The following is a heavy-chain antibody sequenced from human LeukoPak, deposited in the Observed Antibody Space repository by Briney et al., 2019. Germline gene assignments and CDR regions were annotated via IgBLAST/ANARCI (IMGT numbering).Heavy chain of an antibody. V-gene: IGHV1-3*01. CDR2: INAGNGNT. CDR1: GYTFTSCA. CDR3: ARDECGGGSCYDY. D-gene: IGHD2-15*01. J-gene: IGHJ4*02. Sequence: ASVKVSCKASGYTFTSCAMHWVRQAPGQRLEWMGWINAGNGNTKYSQKFQGRVTITRDTSASTAYMELSSLRSEDTAVYYCARDECGGGSCYDYWGQGTLVTVSS.